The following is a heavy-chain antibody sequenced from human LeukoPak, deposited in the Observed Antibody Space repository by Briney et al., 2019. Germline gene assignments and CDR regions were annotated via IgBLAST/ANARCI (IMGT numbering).Heavy chain of an antibody. V-gene: IGHV3-23*01. CDR3: AAGGGNTFNP. J-gene: IGHJ5*02. CDR1: GFTFTSQA. Sequence: PGGSLRLSCAASGFTFTSQALSWVRQAPGKGLEWVSSFTGSAGNIHYADSVKGRFTLSRDTSKETMYLQMNSLRADDTAIYYCAAGGGNTFNPWGQGTLDTVSS. CDR2: FTGSAGNI. D-gene: IGHD1/OR15-1a*01.